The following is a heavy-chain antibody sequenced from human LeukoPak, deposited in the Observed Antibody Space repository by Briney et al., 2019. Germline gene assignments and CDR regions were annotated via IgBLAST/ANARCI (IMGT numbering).Heavy chain of an antibody. CDR3: ARRGIQGGFDY. CDR2: ISSSSYI. J-gene: IGHJ4*02. Sequence: GGSLRLSCAASGFTFSSYSMNWVRQAPGKGLEWVSSISSSSYIYYADSVKGRFTISRDNAKNSLYLQMNSLRAEDTAVYYCARRGIQGGFDYWGQGTLVTVSS. CDR1: GFTFSSYS. D-gene: IGHD5-24*01. V-gene: IGHV3-21*01.